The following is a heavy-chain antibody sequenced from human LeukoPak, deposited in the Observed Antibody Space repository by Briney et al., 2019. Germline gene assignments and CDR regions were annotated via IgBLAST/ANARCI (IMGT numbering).Heavy chain of an antibody. D-gene: IGHD5-18*01. Sequence: ASVKVSCKASGYTFTSYGISWVRQAPGQGLEWRGWMNAYNGNTKYAQKLQGSVTLPAAESTSTVYMELSSLRSDDTAIYYCAFEGYNYGYNWGQGTLVTVSS. J-gene: IGHJ4*02. CDR1: GYTFTSYG. CDR3: AFEGYNYGYN. V-gene: IGHV1-18*01. CDR2: MNAYNGNT.